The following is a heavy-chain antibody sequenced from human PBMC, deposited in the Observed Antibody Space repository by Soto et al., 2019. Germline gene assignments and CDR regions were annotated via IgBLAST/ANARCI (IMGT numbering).Heavy chain of an antibody. Sequence: PGGSLRLSCAASGFSFSTYNMDWVRQAPGKGPEWIAYISTTSFTIYYADSVKGRFTISRDNDRNSLYLEMNSLRDEDTAVYYCARDRCYDGTCYSASDAWGQXT. J-gene: IGHJ4*02. V-gene: IGHV3-48*02. CDR1: GFSFSTYN. CDR2: ISTTSFTI. CDR3: ARDRCYDGTCYSASDA. D-gene: IGHD2-15*01.